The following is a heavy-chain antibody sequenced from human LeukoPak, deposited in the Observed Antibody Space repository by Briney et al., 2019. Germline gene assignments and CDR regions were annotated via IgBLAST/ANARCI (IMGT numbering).Heavy chain of an antibody. J-gene: IGHJ6*03. V-gene: IGHV4-59*08. CDR3: ARVPWVVPAAIYYMDV. D-gene: IGHD2-2*01. Sequence: SETLSLTCTVSGGSISSYYWSWIRQPPGKGLEWIGYIYYSGSTNYNPSLKSRVTISVDTSKNQFSLKLSSVTAADTAVYYCARVPWVVPAAIYYMDVWGKGTTVTVSS. CDR2: IYYSGST. CDR1: GGSISSYY.